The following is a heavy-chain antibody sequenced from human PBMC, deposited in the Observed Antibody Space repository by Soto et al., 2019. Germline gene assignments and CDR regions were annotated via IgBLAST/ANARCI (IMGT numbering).Heavy chain of an antibody. V-gene: IGHV4-61*01. CDR2: IYYSGST. CDR3: ARDKYSSSWYGGFDY. J-gene: IGHJ4*02. CDR1: GGSVSSGSYY. Sequence: SETLSLTCTVSGGSVSSGSYYWSWIRQPPGKGLEWIGYIYYSGSTNYNPSLKSRVTISVDTSKNQFSLKLSSVTAADTAVYYCARDKYSSSWYGGFDYWGQGTLVTVSS. D-gene: IGHD6-13*01.